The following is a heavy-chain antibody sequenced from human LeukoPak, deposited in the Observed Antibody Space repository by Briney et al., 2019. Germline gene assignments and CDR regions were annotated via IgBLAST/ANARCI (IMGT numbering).Heavy chain of an antibody. J-gene: IGHJ5*02. CDR2: IRDDGSNK. CDR1: GFTFSSYG. Sequence: GGSLRLSCAASGFTFSSYGMHWVRQAPGKGLEWVTFIRDDGSNKYYADSVKGRFTIYRDNSKNTLYLQMNSLRSEDTAVYYCATSPYYYDSSGYYYWFDPWGQGTLVTVSS. CDR3: ATSPYYYDSSGYYYWFDP. D-gene: IGHD3-22*01. V-gene: IGHV3-30*02.